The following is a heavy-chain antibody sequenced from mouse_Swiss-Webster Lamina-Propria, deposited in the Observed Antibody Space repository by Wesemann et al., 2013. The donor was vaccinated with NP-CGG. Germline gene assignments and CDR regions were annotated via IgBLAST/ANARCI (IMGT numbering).Heavy chain of an antibody. J-gene: IGHJ3*01. D-gene: IGHD3-2*01. CDR3: ARYVVDSSGTGRFAY. Sequence: DISYSGSTYYNPSLKSRISITRDTSKNQYYLQLNSVTTEDTATYYCARYVVDSSGTGRFAYWGQGTLVTVSA. V-gene: IGHV3-8*02. CDR2: ISYSGST.